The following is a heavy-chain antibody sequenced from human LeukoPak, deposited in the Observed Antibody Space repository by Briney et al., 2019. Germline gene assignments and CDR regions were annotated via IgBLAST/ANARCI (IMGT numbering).Heavy chain of an antibody. Sequence: ASVRVSCKPSGYTFSGFYIHWVRPAPGRGLEWMGWISPNSGGTDYAQRFQGRVTMTRETSISTAYMELSSLRSDDTAVYYCAIRPWGSGINWDFDLWGRGTLVTVSS. D-gene: IGHD7-27*01. CDR2: ISPNSGGT. CDR3: AIRPWGSGINWDFDL. V-gene: IGHV1-2*02. CDR1: GYTFSGFY. J-gene: IGHJ2*01.